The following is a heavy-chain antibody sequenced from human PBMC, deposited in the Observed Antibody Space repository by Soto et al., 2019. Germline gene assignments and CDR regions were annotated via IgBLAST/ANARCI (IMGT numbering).Heavy chain of an antibody. J-gene: IGHJ5*02. D-gene: IGHD3-22*01. CDR3: ARDLSGDDITMIVVASGFDP. CDR2: INPSGGST. Sequence: GASVKVSCKASGYTFTSYYMHWVRQAPGQGLEWMGIINPSGGSTSYAQKFQGRVTMTRDTSTSTVYMELSSLRSEDTAVYYCARDLSGDDITMIVVASGFDPWGQGTLVTVSS. V-gene: IGHV1-46*01. CDR1: GYTFTSYY.